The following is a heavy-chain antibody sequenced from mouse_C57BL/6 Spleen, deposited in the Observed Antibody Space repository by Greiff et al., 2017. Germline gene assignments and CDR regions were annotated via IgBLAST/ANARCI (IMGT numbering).Heavy chain of an antibody. J-gene: IGHJ4*01. Sequence: QVQLQQSGAELVRPGASVTLSCKASGYTFTDYEMHWVKQTPVHGLEWIGAIDPETGGTAYNQKFKGKAILTADKSSSTAYMELRSLTSEDSAVYDCTSYGIYYAMDYWGQGTSVTVSS. CDR3: TSYGIYYAMDY. V-gene: IGHV1-15*01. CDR2: IDPETGGT. CDR1: GYTFTDYE. D-gene: IGHD1-1*02.